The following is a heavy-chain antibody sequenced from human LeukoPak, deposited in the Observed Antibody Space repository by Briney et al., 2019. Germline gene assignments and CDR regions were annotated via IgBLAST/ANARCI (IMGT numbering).Heavy chain of an antibody. V-gene: IGHV3-30-3*01. D-gene: IGHD5-24*01. CDR3: ARVKRLQLRDYYFDY. Sequence: GGSLRLSCAASGFTLRSYTIHWVRQAPQGGGRGLEGVAVISYDGSKKYYADSVKRRFTISRDNSKNTVYLQMNSLRAEDTAVYYCARVKRLQLRDYYFDYWGQGTLVTVSS. CDR1: GFTLRSYT. J-gene: IGHJ4*02. CDR2: ISYDGSKK.